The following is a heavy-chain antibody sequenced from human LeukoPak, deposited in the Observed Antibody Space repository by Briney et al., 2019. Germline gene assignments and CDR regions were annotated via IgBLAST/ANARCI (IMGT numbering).Heavy chain of an antibody. J-gene: IGHJ6*03. Sequence: ASVKVSCKASGYTFTSYDINWVRQATGQGLEWMGWMNPNSGNTGYAQKFQGRVTMTRNTSISTAYMELSSLRSEDTAVYYCARGPIVGATGGYYMDVWGKGTTVTVSS. D-gene: IGHD1-26*01. CDR2: MNPNSGNT. CDR3: ARGPIVGATGGYYMDV. V-gene: IGHV1-8*01. CDR1: GYTFTSYD.